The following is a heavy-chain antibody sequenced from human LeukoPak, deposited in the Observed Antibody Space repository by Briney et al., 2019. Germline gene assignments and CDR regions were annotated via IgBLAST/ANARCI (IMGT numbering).Heavy chain of an antibody. CDR3: ARRGYNYGYYYFDY. CDR1: GGSIGSYY. V-gene: IGHV4-59*08. Sequence: PSETLSLTCTVSGGSIGSYYWSWIRQPPGKGLEWIGYIYYSGSTNYNPSLKSRVTISVDTSKNQFSLRLNSVTAADTAVYYCARRGYNYGYYYFDYWGQGTLVTVSS. CDR2: IYYSGST. J-gene: IGHJ4*02. D-gene: IGHD5-18*01.